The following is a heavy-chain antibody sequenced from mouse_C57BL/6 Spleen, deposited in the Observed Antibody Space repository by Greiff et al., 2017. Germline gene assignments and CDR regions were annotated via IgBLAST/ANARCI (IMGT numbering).Heavy chain of an antibody. CDR2: IYPGGGYT. CDR1: GYTFTNYW. J-gene: IGHJ1*03. V-gene: IGHV1-63*01. Sequence: LVESGAELVRPGTSVKMSCKASGYTFTNYWIGWAKQRPGHGLEWIGDIYPGGGYTNYNEKFKGKATLTADKSSSTAYMQFSSLTSEDSAIYYCARTVVATNWYCDVWGTGTTVTVSS. D-gene: IGHD1-1*01. CDR3: ARTVVATNWYCDV.